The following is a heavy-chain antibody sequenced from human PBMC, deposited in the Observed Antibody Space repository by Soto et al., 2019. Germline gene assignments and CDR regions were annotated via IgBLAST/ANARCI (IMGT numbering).Heavy chain of an antibody. Sequence: QLQLQESGSGLVKPSQTLSLICAVSGGSISSGDYSWSWIRQPPGKGLEWIGYIYQSGSTHYNPSLKSRVTISVDRSKNQFSLKLTSVTAADTAVYYCARSTCGGDCYTDAFDLWGQGTMVSASS. CDR2: IYQSGST. J-gene: IGHJ3*01. V-gene: IGHV4-30-2*01. CDR1: GGSISSGDYS. D-gene: IGHD2-21*02. CDR3: ARSTCGGDCYTDAFDL.